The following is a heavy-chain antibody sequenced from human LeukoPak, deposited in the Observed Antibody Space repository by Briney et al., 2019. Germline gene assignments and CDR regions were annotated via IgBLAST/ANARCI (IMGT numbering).Heavy chain of an antibody. Sequence: ASVKVSCKASGYTFTDYYMHWVRQAPGQGLEWMGWINPNSGGTNYAQKLQGRVTITRNTSISTAYMELSSLRSEDTAVYYCARGPYAALWFGEAGYFDYWGQGTLVTVSS. CDR3: ARGPYAALWFGEAGYFDY. V-gene: IGHV1-2*02. J-gene: IGHJ4*02. CDR1: GYTFTDYY. CDR2: INPNSGGT. D-gene: IGHD3-10*01.